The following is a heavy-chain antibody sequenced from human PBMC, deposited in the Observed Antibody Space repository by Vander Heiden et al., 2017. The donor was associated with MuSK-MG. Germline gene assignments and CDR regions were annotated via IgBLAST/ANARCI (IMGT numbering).Heavy chain of an antibody. Sequence: QVQLQESGPGLVKPSQTLSLTCTVSNGSISGGSYYWSWIRQPAGKGLEWIGRVDVSGNTNYNPSLKSRVTMSVDPSKNQFSLRLTSVTAADTAVYYCARSVLWSATNWFDPWGQGTLVTVPS. V-gene: IGHV4-61*02. CDR2: VDVSGNT. CDR1: NGSISGGSYY. J-gene: IGHJ5*02. D-gene: IGHD3-3*01. CDR3: ARSVLWSATNWFDP.